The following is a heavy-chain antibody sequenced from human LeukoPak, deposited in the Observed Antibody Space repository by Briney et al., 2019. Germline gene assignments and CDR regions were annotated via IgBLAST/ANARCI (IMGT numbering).Heavy chain of an antibody. J-gene: IGHJ4*02. Sequence: SETLSLTCTVSGGSISSDTDYWRWVRRPAGRGLLWFGRIYSSGSTNYNPARKSPLTISVDTSKNQVSLKLSSVTAADTAVYYCARVEWQQYDYWGQGTLVTVSS. CDR1: GGSISSDTDY. V-gene: IGHV4-61*02. CDR2: IYSSGST. D-gene: IGHD6-13*01. CDR3: ARVEWQQYDY.